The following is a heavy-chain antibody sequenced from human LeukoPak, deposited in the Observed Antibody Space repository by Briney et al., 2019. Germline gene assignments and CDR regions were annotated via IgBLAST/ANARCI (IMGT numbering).Heavy chain of an antibody. CDR1: GGSFSGYY. CDR2: INHSGST. Sequence: SETLSLTCAVYGGSFSGYYWSWIRQPPGKGLEWIGEINHSGSTNYNPSLKSRVTISVDTSKNQFSLKLSSVPAADTAVYYCARGGKRWLQPLDYWGQGTLVTVSS. J-gene: IGHJ4*02. V-gene: IGHV4-34*01. D-gene: IGHD5-24*01. CDR3: ARGGKRWLQPLDY.